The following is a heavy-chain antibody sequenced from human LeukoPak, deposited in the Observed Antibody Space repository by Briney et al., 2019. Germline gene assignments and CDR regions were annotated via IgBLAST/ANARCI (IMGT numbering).Heavy chain of an antibody. CDR2: INPNSGGT. D-gene: IGHD2-21*02. CDR3: ARISDCGGDCYPDY. Sequence: GASVKVSCKASGYTFTDYYMHWVRQAPGQGLEWMGWINPNSGGTNYAQKFQGRVTITADKSTSTAYMELSSLRSEDTAVYYCARISDCGGDCYPDYWGQGTLVTVSS. V-gene: IGHV1-2*02. CDR1: GYTFTDYY. J-gene: IGHJ4*02.